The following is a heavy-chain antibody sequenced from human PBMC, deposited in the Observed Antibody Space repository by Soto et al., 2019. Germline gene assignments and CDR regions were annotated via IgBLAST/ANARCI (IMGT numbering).Heavy chain of an antibody. CDR1: GGSISSYY. J-gene: IGHJ4*02. Sequence: SETLSLTCTVSGGSISSYYWSWIRQPPGKGLEWIGYIYYTGSTNYNPSLKSRVTISVDTSKNQLSLKLSSVTAADTAVYYCARASAYYYDSSGYYYFDYWGQGTRVTVS. V-gene: IGHV4-59*01. CDR3: ARASAYYYDSSGYYYFDY. D-gene: IGHD3-22*01. CDR2: IYYTGST.